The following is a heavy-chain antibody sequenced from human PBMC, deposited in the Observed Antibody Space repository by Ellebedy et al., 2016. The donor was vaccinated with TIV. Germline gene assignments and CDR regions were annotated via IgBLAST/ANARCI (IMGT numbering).Heavy chain of an antibody. CDR2: ISSSSYI. J-gene: IGHJ4*02. CDR1: GFTFSSYS. CDR3: ARVPTVTAYCDY. D-gene: IGHD2-21*01. V-gene: IGHV3-21*01. Sequence: GESLKISCAASGFTFSSYSMNWVRQAPGKGLEWVSSISSSSYIYYADSVKGRFTISRDNAKNSLYLQMNSLRAEDTAVYYCARVPTVTAYCDYWGQGTLVTVSS.